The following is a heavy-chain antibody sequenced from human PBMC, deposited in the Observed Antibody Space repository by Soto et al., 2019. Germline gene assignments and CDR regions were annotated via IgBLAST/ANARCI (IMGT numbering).Heavy chain of an antibody. V-gene: IGHV1-18*01. D-gene: IGHD3-22*01. CDR1: GYTFTSYG. CDR2: ISAYNGNT. CDR3: ARDFHYYDSSGYYYWAHFDY. J-gene: IGHJ4*02. Sequence: ASVKVSCKASGYTFTSYGISWVRQAPGQGLEWMGRISAYNGNTNYSQKLQGRVTMTTDTSTSTAYMELSSLRSDDTAVYYCARDFHYYDSSGYYYWAHFDYWGQGTLVTVSS.